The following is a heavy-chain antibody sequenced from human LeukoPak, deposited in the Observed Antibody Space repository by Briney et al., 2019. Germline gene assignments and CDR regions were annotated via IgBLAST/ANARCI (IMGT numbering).Heavy chain of an antibody. CDR3: AREVYGMDV. V-gene: IGHV3-64*01. J-gene: IGHJ6*02. CDR2: INSNGGNT. Sequence: GGSLRLSCAASGSSFSTYPMHWVRRAPGKGLEFVSSINSNGGNTYYANSVKGRFTISRDNSKNTLYLQMGSLRAEDMAIYYCAREVYGMDVWGRGTTVTVSS. CDR1: GSSFSTYP.